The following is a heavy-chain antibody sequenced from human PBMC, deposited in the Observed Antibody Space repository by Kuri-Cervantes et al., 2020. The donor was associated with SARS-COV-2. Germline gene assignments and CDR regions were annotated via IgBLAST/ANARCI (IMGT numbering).Heavy chain of an antibody. J-gene: IGHJ4*02. CDR2: ISYDGSNK. V-gene: IGHV3-30*03. Sequence: GGSLRLSCAASGFTFSSYGMHWVRQAPGKGLEWVAVISYDGSNKYYADSVKGRFTISRDNSKNTLYLRMSSLRAEDTAVYFCARERHGAAGGHFDYWGQGTVVTVSS. CDR1: GFTFSSYG. D-gene: IGHD6-13*01. CDR3: ARERHGAAGGHFDY.